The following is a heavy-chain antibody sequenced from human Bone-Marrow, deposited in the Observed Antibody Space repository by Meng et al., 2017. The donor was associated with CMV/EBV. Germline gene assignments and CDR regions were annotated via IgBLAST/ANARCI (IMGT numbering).Heavy chain of an antibody. CDR3: ARWTHEELNWFDP. V-gene: IGHV3-21*01. D-gene: IGHD3-10*01. CDR1: GFTFSSYS. Sequence: GGSLRLSWAASGFTFSSYSMNWVRQAPGKGLEWVSSISSSSSYIYYADSVKGRFTISRDNAKNSLYLQMNSLRAEDTAVYYCARWTHEELNWFDPWGQGTLVTVSS. CDR2: ISSSSSYI. J-gene: IGHJ5*02.